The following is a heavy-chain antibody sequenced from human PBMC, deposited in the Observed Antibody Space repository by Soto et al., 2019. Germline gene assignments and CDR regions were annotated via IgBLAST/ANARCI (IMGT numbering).Heavy chain of an antibody. D-gene: IGHD4-17*01. Sequence: QVQLVQSGAEVKKPGSSVKVSCKASGGTFSSYTISWVRQAPGQGLEGMGRIIPILGIANYAPKFQGRVTITAEKSTGTAYMEVSKLRTEDTAVYYWAKDKHYGEYYRDYWGHGTLVTVSS. J-gene: IGHJ4*01. V-gene: IGHV1-69*08. CDR3: AKDKHYGEYYRDY. CDR2: IIPILGIA. CDR1: GGTFSSYT.